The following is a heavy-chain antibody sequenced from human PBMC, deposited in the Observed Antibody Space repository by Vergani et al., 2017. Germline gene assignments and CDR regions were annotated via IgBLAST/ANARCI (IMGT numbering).Heavy chain of an antibody. V-gene: IGHV1-69*01. J-gene: IGHJ5*02. CDR1: GGTFSSYA. Sequence: QVQLVQSGAEVKKPGSSVKVSCKASGGTFSSYAISWVRQAPGQGLEWMGGIIPIFGTANYAQKFQGRVTITADESTSTAYMELNSLRSEDPAVYYCARTIVVVPAATAYNWFDPWGQGTLVTVSS. D-gene: IGHD2-2*01. CDR3: ARTIVVVPAATAYNWFDP. CDR2: IIPIFGTA.